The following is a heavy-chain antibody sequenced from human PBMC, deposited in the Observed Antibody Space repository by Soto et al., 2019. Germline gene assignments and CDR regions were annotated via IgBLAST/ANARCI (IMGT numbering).Heavy chain of an antibody. Sequence: SVKVSCKASGYTFTGYAIHWVRQAPGQRLEWMGWINGDNGDTKYAQKFQGRVTITRDTSATTAYMELTSLGSEDTALYHCARGYCSSTSCKYYLDFWGQGTPVTVSS. J-gene: IGHJ4*02. V-gene: IGHV1-3*01. CDR1: GYTFTGYA. CDR2: INGDNGDT. CDR3: ARGYCSSTSCKYYLDF. D-gene: IGHD2-2*01.